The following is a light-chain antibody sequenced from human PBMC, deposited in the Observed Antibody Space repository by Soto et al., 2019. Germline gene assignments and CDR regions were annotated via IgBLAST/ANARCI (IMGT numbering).Light chain of an antibody. CDR1: QGVSRK. J-gene: IGKJ5*01. CDR2: GAV. CDR3: QEPGNRPGP. V-gene: IGKV3-11*01. Sequence: SLATVSVTQGERVTFSCRASQGVSRKLAWYQHKPGQAPRLLISGAVNRATGIPARCSGSGAGTDCTLTISSLQPEDGAGDYSQEPGNRPGPFGQG.